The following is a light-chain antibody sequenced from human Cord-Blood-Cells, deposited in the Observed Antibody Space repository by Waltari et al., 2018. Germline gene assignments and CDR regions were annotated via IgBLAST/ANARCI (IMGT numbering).Light chain of an antibody. CDR2: EVS. Sequence: QSALTPPASVSGSPGQSSNISCTGTSSDVGGYNYVSWYQQHPGKAPKLMIYEVSNRPSGVSNRFSCSKAGNTASLTISGLQAEDEADYYCSSYTSSSTWVFGGGTKLTVL. CDR1: SSDVGGYNY. V-gene: IGLV2-14*01. CDR3: SSYTSSSTWV. J-gene: IGLJ3*02.